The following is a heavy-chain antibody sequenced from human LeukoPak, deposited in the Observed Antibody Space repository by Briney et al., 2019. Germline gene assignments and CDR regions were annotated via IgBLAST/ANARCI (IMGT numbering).Heavy chain of an antibody. Sequence: GGSLRLSCAASGFTFSTYGMNWVRQAPGKGLEWVANIKQDGSEKYYVDSVKGRFTISRDNAKNSLYLQMNSLRAEDTAVYYCAYSSSWYGAASDYWGQGTLVTVSS. D-gene: IGHD6-13*01. CDR3: AYSSSWYGAASDY. CDR1: GFTFSTYG. CDR2: IKQDGSEK. J-gene: IGHJ4*02. V-gene: IGHV3-7*01.